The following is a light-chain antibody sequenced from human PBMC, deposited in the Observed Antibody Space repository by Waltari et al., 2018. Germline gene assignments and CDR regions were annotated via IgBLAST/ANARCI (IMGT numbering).Light chain of an antibody. CDR1: SLRTYD. J-gene: IGLJ2*01. V-gene: IGLV3-19*01. CDR3: TFRDFTGTVF. Sequence: SSELTQDPAVSVALGQTVRITCQGDSLRTYDASWYQQKPGQAPLLLIYGTNRRPSGIPERFAGSTSGTKSSLTNTGAQAEDEADDHCTFRDFTGTVFFGGGTKVTVL. CDR2: GTN.